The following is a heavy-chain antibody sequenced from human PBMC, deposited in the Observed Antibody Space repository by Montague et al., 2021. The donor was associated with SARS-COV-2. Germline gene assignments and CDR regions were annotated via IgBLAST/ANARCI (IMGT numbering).Heavy chain of an antibody. CDR2: XDWTHDQ. J-gene: IGHJ4*02. CDR3: ARNRLSVFDF. V-gene: IGHV2-70*01. Sequence: PALVKPRQTLTLTCSFSGFSLTTPGVSVGWIRQPPGRALEWLALXDWTHDQYYSRSLGTRLTISPGTSKSQAVLTLTNVDTVDTATYYCARNRLSVFDFWGQGTLVTVSS. D-gene: IGHD2/OR15-2a*01. CDR1: GFSLTTPGVS.